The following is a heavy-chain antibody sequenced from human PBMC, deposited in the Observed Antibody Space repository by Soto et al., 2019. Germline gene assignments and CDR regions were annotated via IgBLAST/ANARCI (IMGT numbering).Heavy chain of an antibody. CDR2: ISSSSST. CDR3: ARVIWSGHLTSDL. J-gene: IGHJ5*02. Sequence: EVQVVESGGGLVQPGGSRRLSCEASGLTFSSNSMNWVRQAPGRGREWISYISSSSSTKYADSVKGRFTISRANAKNSLYLKMNSLRDEDTAVYYCARVIWSGHLTSDLWGQGTLVTVSS. D-gene: IGHD3-3*01. V-gene: IGHV3-48*02. CDR1: GLTFSSNS.